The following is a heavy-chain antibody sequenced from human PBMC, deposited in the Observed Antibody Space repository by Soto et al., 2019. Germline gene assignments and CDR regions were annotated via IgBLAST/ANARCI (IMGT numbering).Heavy chain of an antibody. CDR1: GFTFRDYA. J-gene: IGHJ5*01. V-gene: IGHV3-49*05. CDR2: IRSERYGGTA. CDR3: TMIPRNGRGAPLAS. D-gene: IGHD2-15*01. Sequence: QVVESGGGLVKPGQSLRLSCAGSGFTFRDYAVAWFRQTPGKGLECIGFIRSERYGGTADYAASVRGRFIISRDDYTGVAYLQMVSLRSGDTGVYHSTMIPRNGRGAPLASWGQGTQVTVAS.